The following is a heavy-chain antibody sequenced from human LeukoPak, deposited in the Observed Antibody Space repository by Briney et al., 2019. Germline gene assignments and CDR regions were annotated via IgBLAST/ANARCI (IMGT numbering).Heavy chain of an antibody. V-gene: IGHV3-66*01. J-gene: IGHJ4*02. CDR2: IYSGGDK. Sequence: GGSLRLSCAVSGFAVSSNYMNWVRQAPGKGLEWVSVIYSGGDKYYADSVKGRFTISRDNSKNTLYLQMNSLRAEDTAVYYCARVAYSYGYFDYWGQGTLVTVSS. D-gene: IGHD5-18*01. CDR3: ARVAYSYGYFDY. CDR1: GFAVSSNY.